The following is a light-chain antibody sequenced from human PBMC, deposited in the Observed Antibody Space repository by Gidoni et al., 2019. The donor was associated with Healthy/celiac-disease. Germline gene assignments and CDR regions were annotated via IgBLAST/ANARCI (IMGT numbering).Light chain of an antibody. Sequence: DIQMTQSPSTLSASVGDRVTITCRASQSISTRLAWYQQKPGKAPKLLMYDASNLESGVPPRFSGSGSGTEFTLTISSLQPDDFATYYCQQYNSYWTFXQXTKVEVK. V-gene: IGKV1-5*01. J-gene: IGKJ1*01. CDR2: DAS. CDR1: QSISTR. CDR3: QQYNSYWT.